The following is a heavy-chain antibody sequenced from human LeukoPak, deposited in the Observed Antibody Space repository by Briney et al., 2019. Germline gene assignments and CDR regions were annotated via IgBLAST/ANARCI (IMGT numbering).Heavy chain of an antibody. J-gene: IGHJ6*02. V-gene: IGHV3-30*18. D-gene: IGHD5-18*01. Sequence: GGSLRLSCAASGFTFSSYGMHWVRQAPGKGLEWVAVISYDGSNKYYADSVKGRFTISRDNSKNTLYLQMNSLRAEDTAVYYCAKDFTFTARGLSYYYGMDVWGQGTTVTVSS. CDR2: ISYDGSNK. CDR1: GFTFSSYG. CDR3: AKDFTFTARGLSYYYGMDV.